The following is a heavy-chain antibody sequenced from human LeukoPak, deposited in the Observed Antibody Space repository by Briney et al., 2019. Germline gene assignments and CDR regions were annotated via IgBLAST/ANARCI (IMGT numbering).Heavy chain of an antibody. CDR1: GGTFSSYA. D-gene: IGHD2-21*01. J-gene: IGHJ4*02. V-gene: IGHV1-69*05. Sequence: GASVKVSCKASGGTFSSYAISWVRQAPGQGLEWMGGIIPIFGTANYAQKFQGRVTITTDESTSTAYMELSSLRSEDTAVYYCARVFDSDCGGDCYGGSLFDYWGQGTLVTVSS. CDR3: ARVFDSDCGGDCYGGSLFDY. CDR2: IIPIFGTA.